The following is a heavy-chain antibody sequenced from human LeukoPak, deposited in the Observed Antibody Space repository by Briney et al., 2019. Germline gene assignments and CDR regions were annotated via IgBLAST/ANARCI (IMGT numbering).Heavy chain of an antibody. CDR2: IWYDGSNK. D-gene: IGHD2-2*02. CDR3: ARDYSYIDY. CDR1: GFTFSSYG. V-gene: IGHV3-33*01. J-gene: IGHJ4*02. Sequence: GGSLRLSCAASGFTFSSYGMHWARQAPGKGLEWVAVIWYDGSNKYYADSVKGRFTISRDNSKNTLYLQMNSLRAEDTAIYYCARDYSYIDYWGQGTLVTVSS.